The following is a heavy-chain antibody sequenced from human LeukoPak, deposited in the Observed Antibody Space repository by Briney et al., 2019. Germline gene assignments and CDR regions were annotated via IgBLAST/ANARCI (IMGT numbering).Heavy chain of an antibody. J-gene: IGHJ4*02. CDR2: IYYSGST. Sequence: SETLSLTCTVSGGSISSGSYYWSWIRQPAGKGLEWIGYIYYSGSTNYNPSLKSRVTISVDTSKNQFSLKLSSVTAADTAVYYCARGIAAAGSYFDYWGQGTLVTVSS. V-gene: IGHV4-61*10. CDR3: ARGIAAAGSYFDY. D-gene: IGHD6-13*01. CDR1: GGSISSGSYY.